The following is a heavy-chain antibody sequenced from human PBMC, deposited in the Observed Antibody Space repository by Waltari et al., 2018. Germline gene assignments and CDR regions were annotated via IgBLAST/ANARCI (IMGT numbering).Heavy chain of an antibody. CDR3: ASSSIAVNNWFDP. J-gene: IGHJ5*02. Sequence: QVQLVQSGAEVKKPGASVKVSCKASGYTFTSYYMHWVRQAPGQGLEWMGIINPSGGSTSDAQKFQGRVTMTRDTSTSTVYMELSSLRSEDTAVYYCASSSIAVNNWFDPWGQGTLVTVSS. CDR2: INPSGGST. V-gene: IGHV1-46*01. D-gene: IGHD6-6*01. CDR1: GYTFTSYY.